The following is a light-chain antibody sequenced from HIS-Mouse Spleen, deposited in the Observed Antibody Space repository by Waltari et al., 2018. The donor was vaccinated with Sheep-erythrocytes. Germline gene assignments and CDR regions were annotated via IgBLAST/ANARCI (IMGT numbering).Light chain of an antibody. CDR1: QSVSSY. Sequence: EIVLTQSPATLSLSPGERATLSCRASQSVSSYVAWYQQKPGQAPRLLIYDASNKATGSPARFSGGGSGTDFTLTISSLEPEDFAVYYCQQRSNWPPYTFGQGTKLEIK. CDR3: QQRSNWPPYT. CDR2: DAS. V-gene: IGKV3-11*01. J-gene: IGKJ2*01.